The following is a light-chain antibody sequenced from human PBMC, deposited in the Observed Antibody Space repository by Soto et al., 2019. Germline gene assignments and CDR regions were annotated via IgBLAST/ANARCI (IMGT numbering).Light chain of an antibody. J-gene: IGKJ1*01. Sequence: ETVLTQSPGTLSLSPGERATLSCRASQSISSTYLAWYQQKPGQAPRLLIYGTSTRATGIPDRFSGSGSGTDFTLTISRLEPEDFAVYYCQQYGSSPWTFGQGTKVEIK. V-gene: IGKV3-20*01. CDR3: QQYGSSPWT. CDR1: QSISSTY. CDR2: GTS.